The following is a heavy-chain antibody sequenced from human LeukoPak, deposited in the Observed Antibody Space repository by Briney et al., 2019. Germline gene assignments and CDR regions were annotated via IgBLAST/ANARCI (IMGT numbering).Heavy chain of an antibody. CDR1: GFTFSSYW. V-gene: IGHV3-7*01. D-gene: IGHD6-13*01. CDR2: IKQDGSEK. CDR3: ARASSSWHRSKANFDY. Sequence: PGGSLRLSCAASGFTFSSYWMSWVRQAPGKGLEWVANIKQDGSEKYYVDSVKGRFTISRDNAKNSLYLQMNSLRAEDTAVYYCARASSSWHRSKANFDYWGQGTLVTVSS. J-gene: IGHJ4*02.